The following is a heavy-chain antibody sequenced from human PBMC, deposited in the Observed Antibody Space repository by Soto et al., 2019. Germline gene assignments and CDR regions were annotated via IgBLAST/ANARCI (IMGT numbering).Heavy chain of an antibody. CDR1: GDSVSTNSAA. CDR2: TYYRYRWNH. D-gene: IGHD3-10*01. Sequence: QVPLQQSGPGLVKPSQILSLTCVISGDSVSTNSAAWNWIRQSPSRGFEWLGRTYYRYRWNHDYAESVKSRVSINPDTSKNQFSLHVNSVTPEDTAVYYCARGPSGTSYYNNGMDVWGQGTTVTVSS. V-gene: IGHV6-1*01. CDR3: ARGPSGTSYYNNGMDV. J-gene: IGHJ6*02.